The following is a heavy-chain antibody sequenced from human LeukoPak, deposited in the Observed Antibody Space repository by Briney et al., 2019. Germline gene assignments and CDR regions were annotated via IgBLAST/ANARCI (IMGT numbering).Heavy chain of an antibody. D-gene: IGHD2-15*01. V-gene: IGHV3-48*03. CDR3: ARDGPFGSAAYWRYDL. CDR2: ISVGATII. J-gene: IGHJ2*01. CDR1: GFTLRSYE. Sequence: GGSLRLSCEASGFTLRSYELNWVRQAPGKGLEWISYISVGATIISYADSVKGRFTISRDNAKNSLYLQINNLRVDDTASYYCARDGPFGSAAYWRYDLWGRGTLLTVYS.